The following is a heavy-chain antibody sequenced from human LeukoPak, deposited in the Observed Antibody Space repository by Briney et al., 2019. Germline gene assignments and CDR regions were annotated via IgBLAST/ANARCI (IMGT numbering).Heavy chain of an antibody. CDR2: IKQDGSEK. CDR3: ARDFHGFDY. V-gene: IGHV3-7*01. Sequence: PSETLSLTCTVSGGSISRYYWSWIRQPPGKGLEWVANIKQDGSEKYYVDSVKGRFTISRDNAKNSLYLQMNSLRAEDTAVYYCARDFHGFDYWGQGTLVTVSS. CDR1: GGSISRYY. J-gene: IGHJ4*02.